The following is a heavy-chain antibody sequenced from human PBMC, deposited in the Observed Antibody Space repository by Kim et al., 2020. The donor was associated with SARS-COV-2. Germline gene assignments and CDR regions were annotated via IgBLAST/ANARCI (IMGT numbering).Heavy chain of an antibody. CDR1: GFTFSSHW. CDR3: ARGHLYGMDV. CDR2: IKQDGSEK. Sequence: GGSLRLSCVASGFTFSSHWMSWVRQAPGKGLEWVAIIKQDGSEKYYVDSVKGRFTISRDNAKNSLSLEMNSLRAEDTAVYYCARGHLYGMDVWGQGTTVTVSS. J-gene: IGHJ6*02. V-gene: IGHV3-7*03.